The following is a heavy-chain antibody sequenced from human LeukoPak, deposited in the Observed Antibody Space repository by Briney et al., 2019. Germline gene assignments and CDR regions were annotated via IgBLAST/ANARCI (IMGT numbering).Heavy chain of an antibody. Sequence: SETLSLTCAVSGGSISSGGYSWSWIRQPPGKGLEWIGYIYYSGSTYYNPSLKSRVTISVDRSKNQFSLKLSSVTAADTAVYYCARDVYGSGGNWFDPWGRGTLVTVSS. CDR3: ARDVYGSGGNWFDP. CDR1: GGSISSGGYS. CDR2: IYYSGST. J-gene: IGHJ5*02. V-gene: IGHV4-30-2*01. D-gene: IGHD3-10*01.